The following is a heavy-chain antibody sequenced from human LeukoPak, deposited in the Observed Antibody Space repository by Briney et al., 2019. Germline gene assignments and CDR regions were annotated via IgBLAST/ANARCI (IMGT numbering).Heavy chain of an antibody. CDR3: AKDGYCGGDCYSY. CDR2: ISYTGGNE. CDR1: GLYFDSHA. D-gene: IGHD2-21*02. J-gene: IGHJ4*02. Sequence: PGGSLRLSCAASGLYFDSHAMHWVRQAPGKGLEWVAYISYTGGNEYYADPVKGRFTISRDNSKNTLYLQMNSLRAEDTAVYYCAKDGYCGGDCYSYWGQGTLVTVSS. V-gene: IGHV3-30*04.